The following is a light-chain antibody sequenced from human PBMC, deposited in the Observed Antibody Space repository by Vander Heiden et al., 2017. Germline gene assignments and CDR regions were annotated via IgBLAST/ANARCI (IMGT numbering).Light chain of an antibody. CDR2: EDS. CDR3: YSTDSSGNHSYV. J-gene: IGLJ1*01. CDR1: ALPKKY. V-gene: IGLV3-10*01. Sequence: SSELPQPPSVSVSPGQTARITCSGDALPKKYAYWYQQKSGQAPVLVIYEDSKRPSGIPERFSGSSSGTMATLTISGAQVEDEADYYCYSTDSSGNHSYVFGTGTKVTVL.